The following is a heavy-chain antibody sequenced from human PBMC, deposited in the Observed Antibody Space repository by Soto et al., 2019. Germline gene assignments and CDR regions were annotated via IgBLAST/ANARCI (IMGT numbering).Heavy chain of an antibody. J-gene: IGHJ6*03. CDR2: ISGSGGST. V-gene: IGHV3-23*01. CDR1: GFTFSSYA. D-gene: IGHD3-3*01. CDR3: AKAGNSYDFWSGYGYYYYMDV. Sequence: PGGSLRLSCAASGFTFSSYAMSWVRQAPGKGLEWVSAISGSGGSTYYADSVKGRFTISRDNSKNTLYLQMNSLRAEDTAVYYCAKAGNSYDFWSGYGYYYYMDVWGKGTTVTVSS.